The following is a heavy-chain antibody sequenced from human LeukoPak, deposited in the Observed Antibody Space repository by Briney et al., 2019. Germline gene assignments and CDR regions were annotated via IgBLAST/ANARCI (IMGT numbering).Heavy chain of an antibody. CDR2: IRYDGSNK. CDR3: AKLGSHSPDY. Sequence: RAGGSLRLSCAASGFTFSSYGMHWVRQAPGKGLEWVAFIRYDGSNKYYADSVKGRFTISRDNSKNTVYLQMNSLRAEDTAVYYCAKLGSHSPDYWGQGTLVTVSS. V-gene: IGHV3-30*02. CDR1: GFTFSSYG. D-gene: IGHD3-10*01. J-gene: IGHJ4*02.